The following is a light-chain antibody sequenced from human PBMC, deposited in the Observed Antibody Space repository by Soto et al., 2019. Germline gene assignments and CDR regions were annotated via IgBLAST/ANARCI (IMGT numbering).Light chain of an antibody. J-gene: IGKJ5*01. CDR2: GAS. V-gene: IGKV3-20*01. CDR3: QQYGRAPIT. CDR1: QTISNSL. Sequence: EIVLTQSPGTLSLSPGERATLSCRASQTISNSLLAWYQQRPGQSPRLLIYGASSRATGIPDRFIGSGSGTDFTLTISRLEAEDFAVYACQQYGRAPITFGQGTRLEIK.